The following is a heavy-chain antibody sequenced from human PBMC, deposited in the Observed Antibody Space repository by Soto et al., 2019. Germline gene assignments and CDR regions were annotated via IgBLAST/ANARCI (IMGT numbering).Heavy chain of an antibody. CDR3: ARADLGNGYYFDY. J-gene: IGHJ4*02. V-gene: IGHV4-59*12. D-gene: IGHD1-1*01. CDR1: GGSISTYY. Sequence: SETLSLTCTVSGGSISTYYWSWIRQPPGKGLEWIGYIYYSGSTNYKPSLKSRVTISLDTSKNQFSLKLSSVTAADTAVYYCARADLGNGYYFDYWGQGTLVTVSS. CDR2: IYYSGST.